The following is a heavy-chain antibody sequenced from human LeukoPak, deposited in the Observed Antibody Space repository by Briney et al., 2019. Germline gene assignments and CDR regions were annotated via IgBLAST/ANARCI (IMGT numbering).Heavy chain of an antibody. Sequence: SETLSVTCTVSGGSINSSSYYWGWIRQPPGKGLEWIGSIYYSGSTYYNPSLKSRVTISVDTSKNQFSLKLSSVTAADTAVYYCARVTRDYSIFDYWGQGTLVTVSS. V-gene: IGHV4-39*07. CDR2: IYYSGST. D-gene: IGHD4-17*01. CDR3: ARVTRDYSIFDY. J-gene: IGHJ4*02. CDR1: GGSINSSSYY.